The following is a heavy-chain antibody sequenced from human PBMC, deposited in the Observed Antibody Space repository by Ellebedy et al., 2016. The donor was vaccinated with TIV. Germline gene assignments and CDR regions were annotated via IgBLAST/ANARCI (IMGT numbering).Heavy chain of an antibody. CDR1: GGSISSYY. Sequence: MPSETLSLTCTVSGGSISSYYWSWIRQPPGEGLEWIGYIYDTGSTNYNPSLKSRVTMSLDTSKNQFSLKLSSVTAADTAVYYCARHLRYSDWRILDLWGPGILVAVSS. CDR3: ARHLRYSDWRILDL. V-gene: IGHV4-59*08. J-gene: IGHJ5*02. CDR2: IYDTGST. D-gene: IGHD3-9*01.